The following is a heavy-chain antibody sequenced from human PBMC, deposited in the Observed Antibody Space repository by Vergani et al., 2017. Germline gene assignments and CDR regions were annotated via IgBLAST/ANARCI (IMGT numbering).Heavy chain of an antibody. CDR1: FDSIRNLY. J-gene: IGHJ5*02. D-gene: IGHD6-19*01. CDR2: IHYSENT. V-gene: IGHV4-59*11. CDR3: ASDTHSGQRADR. Sequence: QVQLQESGPGLVKSSETLSLTCSVSFDSIRNLYCNWIRQPPGKALEWIGSIHYSENTNYNPSLKTGVTISVDTSKNQFSLTLTSVTAADTAVYYCASDTHSGQRADRWVQGILVTVTS.